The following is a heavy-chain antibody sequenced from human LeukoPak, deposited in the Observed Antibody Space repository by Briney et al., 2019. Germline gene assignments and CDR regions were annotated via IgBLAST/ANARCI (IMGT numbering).Heavy chain of an antibody. J-gene: IGHJ6*02. D-gene: IGHD1-1*01. V-gene: IGHV3-30*18. CDR3: AKVARATGGNYYHYGMDV. CDR1: GFTFSSYG. Sequence: GRSLRLPCAASGFTFSSYGMHWVRQAPGKGLEWVAVISFDGGKKYYGDSVKGRFTISRDNSKKTLYLQMNSLRAEDTAVFYCAKVARATGGNYYHYGMDVWGQGTMVTVSS. CDR2: ISFDGGKK.